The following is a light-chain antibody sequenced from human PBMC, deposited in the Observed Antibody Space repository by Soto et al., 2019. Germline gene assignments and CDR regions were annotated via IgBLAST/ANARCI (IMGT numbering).Light chain of an antibody. V-gene: IGLV2-14*03. Sequence: QSALTQPASVSGSPGQSITISCTGTSSDIGAYNFVSWYRQHPGKAPKLMLYDVNIRPSGVSNRFSGSKSGNTASLTISGLQAEDEADYYCTSWTTSTTMLFGGGTKVTVL. J-gene: IGLJ2*01. CDR2: DVN. CDR3: TSWTTSTTML. CDR1: SSDIGAYNF.